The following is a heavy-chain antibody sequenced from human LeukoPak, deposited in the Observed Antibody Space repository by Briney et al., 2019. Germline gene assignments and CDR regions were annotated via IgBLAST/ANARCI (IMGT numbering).Heavy chain of an antibody. CDR2: ISSSSSTI. J-gene: IGHJ4*02. V-gene: IGHV3-48*01. CDR3: ARDSWGQLLFSITTYYFDY. Sequence: PGGSLRLSCAASGFTFTSYSMNWVRQAPGKGLEWVSYISSSSSTIYYADSVKGRFTISRDNAKNSLYLQMNSLRAEDTAVYYCARDSWGQLLFSITTYYFDYWGQGALVTVSS. D-gene: IGHD2-2*01. CDR1: GFTFTSYS.